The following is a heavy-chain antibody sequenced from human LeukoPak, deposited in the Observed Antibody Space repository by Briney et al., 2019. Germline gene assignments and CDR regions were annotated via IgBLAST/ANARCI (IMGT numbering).Heavy chain of an antibody. D-gene: IGHD3-3*01. Sequence: SVKVSCKASGFTFSTSVMHWVRLTRGQRREWIGWMVVGSGSTKYAQDFQGRVTLTSDMSTNPANMEVSSLTSEDTATYYCAAELKVGGIYFDPWGQGTLVTVSS. CDR3: AAELKVGGIYFDP. V-gene: IGHV1-58*02. J-gene: IGHJ5*02. CDR1: GFTFSTSV. CDR2: MVVGSGST.